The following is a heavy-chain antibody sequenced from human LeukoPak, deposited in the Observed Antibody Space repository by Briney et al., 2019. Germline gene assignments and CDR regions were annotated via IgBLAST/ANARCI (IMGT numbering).Heavy chain of an antibody. CDR1: GFSFTAYW. Sequence: GESLRLSCAASGFSFTAYWMSWVRQAPGKGLEWVANIKVDGTEKYYVDSVKGRFTISRDNAKNSLSLQMNTLRAEDTAVYYCARGTTAYYFDYWGQGTLVTVSS. V-gene: IGHV3-7*02. J-gene: IGHJ4*02. CDR3: ARGTTAYYFDY. D-gene: IGHD1-14*01. CDR2: IKVDGTEK.